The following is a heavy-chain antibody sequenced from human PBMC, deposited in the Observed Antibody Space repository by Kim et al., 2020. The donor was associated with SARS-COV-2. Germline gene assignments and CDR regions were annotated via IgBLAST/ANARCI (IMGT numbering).Heavy chain of an antibody. CDR1: GFTFSSYG. D-gene: IGHD3-22*01. CDR2: ISYDGSNK. J-gene: IGHJ4*02. Sequence: GGSLRLSCAASGFTFSSYGMHWVRQAPGKGLEWVAVISYDGSNKYYADSVKGRFTISRDNSKNTLYLQMNSLRAEDTAVYYCAQIPTYYDSSGYVFDYWGQGTLVTVYS. V-gene: IGHV3-30*18. CDR3: AQIPTYYDSSGYVFDY.